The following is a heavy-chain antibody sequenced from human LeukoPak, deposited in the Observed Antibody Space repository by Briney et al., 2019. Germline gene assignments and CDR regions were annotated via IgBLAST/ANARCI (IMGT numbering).Heavy chain of an antibody. CDR2: MNPNSGNT. J-gene: IGHJ4*02. CDR3: AKAARRGRGYFDY. V-gene: IGHV1-8*03. Sequence: ASVKVSCKASGGTFRSYAINWVRQATGQGLEWMGWMNPNSGNTGYAQKFQGRVTITRNTSISTAYMELSSLRSEDTAVYYCAKAARRGRGYFDYWGQGTLVTVSS. CDR1: GGTFRSYA. D-gene: IGHD6-6*01.